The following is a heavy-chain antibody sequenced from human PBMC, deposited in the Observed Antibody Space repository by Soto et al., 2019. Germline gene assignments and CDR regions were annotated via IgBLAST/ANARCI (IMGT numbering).Heavy chain of an antibody. D-gene: IGHD2-21*02. CDR3: ARGLLTYCSGGDCMGGFDI. Sequence: GASVKVSCKASGYTFTSYDINWVRQATGQGLEWMGWISAYIGNTYYAQKFQGKVTMTTDTSTNTAYMELRSLRSDDTAVYYCARGLLTYCSGGDCMGGFDIRGQGTKVTVSS. J-gene: IGHJ3*02. CDR1: GYTFTSYD. V-gene: IGHV1-18*01. CDR2: ISAYIGNT.